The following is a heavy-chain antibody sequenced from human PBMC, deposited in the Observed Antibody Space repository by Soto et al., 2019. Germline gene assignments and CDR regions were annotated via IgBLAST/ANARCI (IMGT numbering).Heavy chain of an antibody. CDR1: GFTFSTYD. J-gene: IGHJ4*02. CDR2: INGRGRNA. V-gene: IGHV3-23*01. CDR3: TYRTGFDY. Sequence: GGSLRLSCAASGFTFSTYDMSWVRQTPWKGLEWVSTINGRGRNADYADSVKGRFTTSRDNSKNMLYLQMSSLIADDTAVYYCTYRTGFDYWGQGALVTVSS.